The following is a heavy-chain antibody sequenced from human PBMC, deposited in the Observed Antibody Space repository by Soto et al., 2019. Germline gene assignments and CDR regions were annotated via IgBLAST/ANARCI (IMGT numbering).Heavy chain of an antibody. J-gene: IGHJ6*03. CDR2: INSDGSST. CDR1: GFTFSSYW. V-gene: IGHV3-74*01. CDR3: ARDNQDRLLIVYYYMDV. Sequence: GGSLRLSCAASGFTFSSYWMHWVRQAPGKGLVWVSRINSDGSSTSYADSVKGRFTISRDNAKNTLYLQMNSLRAEDTAVYYCARDNQDRLLIVYYYMDVWGKGTTVTVSS. D-gene: IGHD2-15*01.